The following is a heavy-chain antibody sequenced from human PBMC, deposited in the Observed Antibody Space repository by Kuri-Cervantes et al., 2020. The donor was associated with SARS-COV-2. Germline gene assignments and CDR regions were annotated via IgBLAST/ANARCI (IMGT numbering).Heavy chain of an antibody. V-gene: IGHV3-33*08. CDR1: GFSLSAHG. J-gene: IGHJ6*02. D-gene: IGHD6-19*01. CDR2: ISSDDMNK. CDR3: ARDVEQWLVRSFWYYGMDV. Sequence: GGSLRLSCAVSGFSLSAHGIHWVRQAPGKGLEWVALISSDDMNKYYADSVKGRFTISRDNSKNTLYLQMNSLRAEDTAVYYCARDVEQWLVRSFWYYGMDVWGQGTTVTVSS.